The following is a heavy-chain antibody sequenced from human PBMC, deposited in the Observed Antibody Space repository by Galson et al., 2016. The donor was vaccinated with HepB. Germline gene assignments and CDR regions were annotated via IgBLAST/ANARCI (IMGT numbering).Heavy chain of an antibody. CDR1: GGTFGSSG. CDR2: IIPFFGTA. V-gene: IGHV1-69*13. Sequence: SVKVSCKASGGTFGSSGIGWVRQAPGQGLQWMGGIIPFFGTADYAQEFQDRVTITADESTSIAYMELSSLRPEDTAVFYCARNSAAVGEAFDIWGQGTMVTVSS. J-gene: IGHJ3*02. CDR3: ARNSAAVGEAFDI. D-gene: IGHD6-13*01.